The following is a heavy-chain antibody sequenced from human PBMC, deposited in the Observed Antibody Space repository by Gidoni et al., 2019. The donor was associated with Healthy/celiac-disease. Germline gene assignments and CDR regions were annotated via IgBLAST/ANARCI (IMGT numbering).Heavy chain of an antibody. Sequence: QVQLVESGGGVVQPGRSLRLSCAASGFTFSSYAMHWVRQAPGKGLEWVAVISYDGSNKYYADSVKGRFTISRDNSKNTLYLQMNSLRAEDTAVYYCARDEYYDFWSGYYGYWGQGTLVTVSS. CDR2: ISYDGSNK. CDR3: ARDEYYDFWSGYYGY. D-gene: IGHD3-3*01. J-gene: IGHJ4*02. V-gene: IGHV3-30-3*01. CDR1: GFTFSSYA.